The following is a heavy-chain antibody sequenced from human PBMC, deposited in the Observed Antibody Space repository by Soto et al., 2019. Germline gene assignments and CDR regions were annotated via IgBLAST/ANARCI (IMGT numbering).Heavy chain of an antibody. D-gene: IGHD6-13*01. CDR2: IYTRGST. V-gene: IGHV4-4*07. CDR1: GVSVSNYY. J-gene: IGHJ4*02. Sequence: QVQLQESGPGLVKPSETLSLTCTVSGVSVSNYYWTWIRQPAGKGLEWIGRIYTRGSTNYNPSLTNYSPSLKSPVTMSVDTSQNQFSLNLRSVTAADTAVYYCVRSFGSWHDYSGQGTLVTVSS. CDR3: VRSFGSWHDY.